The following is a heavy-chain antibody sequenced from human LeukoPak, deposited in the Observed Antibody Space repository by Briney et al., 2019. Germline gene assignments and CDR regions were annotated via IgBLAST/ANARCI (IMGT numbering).Heavy chain of an antibody. J-gene: IGHJ6*02. V-gene: IGHV1-18*01. CDR2: ISAYNGNT. D-gene: IGHD4-11*01. Sequence: ASVKVSCKASGYTFTIYGISWVRQAPGEGLERMGWISAYNGNTNYAQKLQGRVTMTTDTSTSTAYMELRSLRSDDTAVYYCARDDYRAYYYYGMDVWGQGTTVTVSS. CDR3: ARDDYRAYYYYGMDV. CDR1: GYTFTIYG.